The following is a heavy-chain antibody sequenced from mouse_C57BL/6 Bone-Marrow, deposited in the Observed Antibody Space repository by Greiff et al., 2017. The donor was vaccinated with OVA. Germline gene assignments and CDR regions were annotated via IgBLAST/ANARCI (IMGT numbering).Heavy chain of an antibody. V-gene: IGHV1-15*01. J-gene: IGHJ4*01. Sequence: QVQLQQSGAELVRPGASVTLSCKASGYTFTDYEMHWVKQTPVHGLEWIGAIDPETGGTAYNQKFKGKAILTADKSSSTAYMELRSLTSEDSAVYYCTRSRQLRLSNYAMDYWGQGTSVTVSS. D-gene: IGHD3-2*02. CDR1: GYTFTDYE. CDR3: TRSRQLRLSNYAMDY. CDR2: IDPETGGT.